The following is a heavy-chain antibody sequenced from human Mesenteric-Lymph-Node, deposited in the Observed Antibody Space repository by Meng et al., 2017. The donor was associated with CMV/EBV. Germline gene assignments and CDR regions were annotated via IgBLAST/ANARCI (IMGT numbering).Heavy chain of an antibody. CDR1: QDYFSSNTDA. Sequence: IPQDYFSSNTDASDCIRRSPSGGLEWLRRTYYRSQWSNDYALSVNSRVTVRPHTSKNQCSLQLNSVTPEDTAVYYCARDRFWYFDLWGRGTLVTVSS. J-gene: IGHJ2*01. CDR2: TYYRSQWSN. CDR3: ARDRFWYFDL. V-gene: IGHV6-1*01.